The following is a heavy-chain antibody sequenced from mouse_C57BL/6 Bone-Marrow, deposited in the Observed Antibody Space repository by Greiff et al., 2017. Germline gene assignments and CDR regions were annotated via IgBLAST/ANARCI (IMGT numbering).Heavy chain of an antibody. CDR2: INPSNGGT. Sequence: QVQLKQPGTELVKPGASVKLSCKASGYTFTSYWMHWVKQRPGQGLEWIGNINPSNGGTNYNEKFKSKATLTVDKSSSTAYMQLSSLTSEDSAVYDCARRDGYYAWFAYWGQGTLVTVSA. J-gene: IGHJ3*01. V-gene: IGHV1-53*01. CDR3: ARRDGYYAWFAY. D-gene: IGHD2-3*01. CDR1: GYTFTSYW.